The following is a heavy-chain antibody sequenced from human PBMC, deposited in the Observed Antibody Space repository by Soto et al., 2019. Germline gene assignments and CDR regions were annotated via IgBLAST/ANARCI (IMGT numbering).Heavy chain of an antibody. D-gene: IGHD6-13*01. J-gene: IGHJ1*01. CDR1: GYTFTSYA. V-gene: IGHV1-3*01. Sequence: ASVKDSCKASGYTFTSYAIHWVRQAPGQRLEWMGWINAGNGNTKYSPKFQGRVSITRDTSASTVYMELSGLRSEDTAVYYCAREFPSLSSSWREYFQYWGQGTLVTVSS. CDR3: AREFPSLSSSWREYFQY. CDR2: INAGNGNT.